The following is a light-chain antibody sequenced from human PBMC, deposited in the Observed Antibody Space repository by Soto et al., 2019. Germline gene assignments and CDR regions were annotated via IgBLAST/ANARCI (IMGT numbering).Light chain of an antibody. Sequence: DIQMTQSPSTLSASVGDRVTITCRASQSISSWLAWYQQKPGKAPKLLIYDASSLESGVPSRFSGSGSGTEFTLTISSLEPDDFATYYCQQYNSYSFVGGGTKVEIK. CDR1: QSISSW. CDR2: DAS. V-gene: IGKV1-5*01. J-gene: IGKJ4*01. CDR3: QQYNSYSF.